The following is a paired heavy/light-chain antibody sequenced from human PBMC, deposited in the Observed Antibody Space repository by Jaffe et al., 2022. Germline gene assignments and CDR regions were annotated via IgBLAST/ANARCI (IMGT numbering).Light chain of an antibody. J-gene: IGLJ2*01. V-gene: IGLV2-14*03. CDR1: SSDVGGYNY. Sequence: QSALTQPASVSGSPGQSITISCTGTSSDVGGYNYVSWYQQHPGKAPKLMIYDVSNRPSGVSNRFSGSKSGNTASLTISGLQAEDEADYYCSSYTSSSTFDVVFGGGTKLTVL. CDR2: DVS. CDR3: SSYTSSSTFDVV.
Heavy chain of an antibody. CDR1: GYSFTSYW. J-gene: IGHJ3*02. V-gene: IGHV5-51*01. CDR3: ARHGHVLLWFRESISHAFDI. Sequence: EVQLVQSGAEVKKPGESLKISCKGSGYSFTSYWIGWVRQMPGKGLEWMGIIYPGDSDTRYSPSFQGQVTISADKSISTAYLQWSSLKASDTAMYYCARHGHVLLWFRESISHAFDIWGQGTMVTVSS. D-gene: IGHD3-10*01. CDR2: IYPGDSDT.